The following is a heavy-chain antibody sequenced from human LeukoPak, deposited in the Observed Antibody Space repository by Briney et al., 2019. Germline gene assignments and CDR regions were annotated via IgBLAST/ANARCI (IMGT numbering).Heavy chain of an antibody. J-gene: IGHJ4*02. V-gene: IGHV4-4*07. Sequence: SETLSLTCTASGDSISSYYWSWIRQPAGKGLEWIGRIYTSGSTNYNPSLKSRVTMSVNTSKSQFSLKLSSVTAADTAVYYCARDGIAVAGTGYYFDYWGQGTLVTVSS. CDR2: IYTSGST. CDR1: GDSISSYY. CDR3: ARDGIAVAGTGYYFDY. D-gene: IGHD6-19*01.